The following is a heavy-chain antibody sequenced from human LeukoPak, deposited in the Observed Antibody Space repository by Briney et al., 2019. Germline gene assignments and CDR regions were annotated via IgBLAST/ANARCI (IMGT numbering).Heavy chain of an antibody. J-gene: IGHJ4*02. CDR3: ARSFTSPYSDIDYYDSSGYYQYFDY. CDR1: GGSFSGYY. CDR2: INHSGST. V-gene: IGHV4-34*01. D-gene: IGHD3-22*01. Sequence: SETLSLTCAVYGGSFSGYYWSWIRQPPGKGLEWIGEINHSGSTNYNPSLKSRVTISVDTSKNQFSLKLSSVTAADTAVYYCARSFTSPYSDIDYYDSSGYYQYFDYWGQGTQVTVSS.